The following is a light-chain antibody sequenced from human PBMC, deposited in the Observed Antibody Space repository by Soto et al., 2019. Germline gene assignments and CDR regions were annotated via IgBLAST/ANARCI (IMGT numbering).Light chain of an antibody. J-gene: IGKJ1*01. CDR1: QSINKW. CDR2: AAS. Sequence: DIQMTQSPSTLSASIGDRVTITCRASQSINKWLAWHQQKPGKAPKLLIYAASTLQSGVPSRFSGSGSGTDFTLTISCLQSEDFATYYCQQYYSYRAFGQGTKVDIK. CDR3: QQYYSYRA. V-gene: IGKV1-5*01.